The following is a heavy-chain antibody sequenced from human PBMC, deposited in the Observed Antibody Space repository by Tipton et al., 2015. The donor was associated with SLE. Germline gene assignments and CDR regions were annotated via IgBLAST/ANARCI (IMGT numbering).Heavy chain of an antibody. CDR2: FHYGGST. CDR3: ARHSDRTMALPYYFDD. J-gene: IGHJ4*02. Sequence: TLSLTCAVSGYSISSGYYWGWIRQPPGKGLEWITSFHYGGSTYYNPSLQSRVTISVDTSKNQFSLRLSSVTAADTAVYYCARHSDRTMALPYYFDDWGQGALVTVSS. CDR1: GYSISSGYY. V-gene: IGHV4-38-2*01. D-gene: IGHD5-18*01.